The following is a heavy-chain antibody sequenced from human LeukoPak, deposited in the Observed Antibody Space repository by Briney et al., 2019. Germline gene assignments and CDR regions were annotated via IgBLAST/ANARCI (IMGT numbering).Heavy chain of an antibody. CDR2: LSSSSTYI. V-gene: IGHV3-21*01. CDR1: GFTFSTYT. Sequence: GGSLRLSCAASGFTFSTYTMNWVRQAPGKGLEWVSSLSSSSTYIYYADSVKGRFTISRDDAKKSLYLQMNNLRAEDTAVYYCARSLAAPDYWGQGILVTVSS. D-gene: IGHD6-6*01. J-gene: IGHJ4*02. CDR3: ARSLAAPDY.